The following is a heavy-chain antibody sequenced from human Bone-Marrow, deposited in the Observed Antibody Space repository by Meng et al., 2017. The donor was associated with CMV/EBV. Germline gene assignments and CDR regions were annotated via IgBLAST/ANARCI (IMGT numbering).Heavy chain of an antibody. D-gene: IGHD2-21*01. CDR3: AKDRCGGAWSEPGWCDS. V-gene: IGHV3-33*06. CDR2: IWYDGSNK. J-gene: IGHJ5*01. CDR1: GITFSKYG. Sequence: GESLKISCATSGITFSKYGMHWVRQAPGKGLEWVAIIWYDGSNKYYADSVRGRFTISRDNSKNTVELQRDSLRDDDTGIYFCAKDRCGGAWSEPGWCDSWGQGTLVTVSS.